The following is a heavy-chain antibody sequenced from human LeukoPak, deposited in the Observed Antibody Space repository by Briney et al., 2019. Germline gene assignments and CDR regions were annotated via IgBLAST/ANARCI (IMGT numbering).Heavy chain of an antibody. CDR1: GYTFTGYY. CDR3: ARQPSSDWGSGGPGYFDL. D-gene: IGHD7-27*01. Sequence: GASVKVSCKASGYTFTGYYMHWVRQAPGQGLEWMGWINPNSGGTNYAQKFQGRVTMTRDTSISTAYMELSRLRSDDTAVYYCARQPSSDWGSGGPGYFDLWGRGTLVTVSS. J-gene: IGHJ2*01. CDR2: INPNSGGT. V-gene: IGHV1-2*02.